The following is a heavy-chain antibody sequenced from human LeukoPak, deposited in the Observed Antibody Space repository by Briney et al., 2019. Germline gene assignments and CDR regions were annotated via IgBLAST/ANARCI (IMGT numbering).Heavy chain of an antibody. J-gene: IGHJ4*02. Sequence: PGGSLRLSCAASGFTFSNYGMHWVRQAPGKGLEWVAFIRYDGSKKYYADSVKGRFTISRDNAKNSLYLQMNSLRAEDTAVYYCARAQYSYGLDYWGQGTLVTVSS. D-gene: IGHD5-18*01. CDR2: IRYDGSKK. CDR1: GFTFSNYG. CDR3: ARAQYSYGLDY. V-gene: IGHV3-30*02.